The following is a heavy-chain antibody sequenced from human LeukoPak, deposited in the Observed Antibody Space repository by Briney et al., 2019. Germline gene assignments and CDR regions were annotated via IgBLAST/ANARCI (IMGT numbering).Heavy chain of an antibody. CDR1: GFTFSSYG. D-gene: IGHD1-26*01. CDR2: IRYDGSNK. V-gene: IGHV3-30*02. J-gene: IGHJ4*02. Sequence: PGGSLRLSCAASGFTFSSYGMHWVRQAPGKGLEWVAFIRYDGSNKYYADSVKGRFTISRDNSKNTLHLQMNSLRAEDTAVYYCAKDKHPFQWEKPKYYCDYWGQGTLVTVSS. CDR3: AKDKHPFQWEKPKYYCDY.